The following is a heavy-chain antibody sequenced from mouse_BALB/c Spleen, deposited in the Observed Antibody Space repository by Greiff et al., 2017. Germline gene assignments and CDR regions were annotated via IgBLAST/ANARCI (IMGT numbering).Heavy chain of an antibody. Sequence: EVQLQQSGPGLVKPSQSLSLTCSVTGYSITSGYYWNWIRQFPGNKLEWMGYISYDGSNNYNPSLKNRISITRDTSKNQFFLKLNSVTTEDTATYYCARDADYDYDNDYAMDYWGQGTSVTVSS. D-gene: IGHD2-4*01. V-gene: IGHV3-6*02. CDR3: ARDADYDYDNDYAMDY. CDR2: ISYDGSN. J-gene: IGHJ4*01. CDR1: GYSITSGYY.